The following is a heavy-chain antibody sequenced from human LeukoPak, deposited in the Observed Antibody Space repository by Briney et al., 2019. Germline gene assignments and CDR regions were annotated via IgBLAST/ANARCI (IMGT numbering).Heavy chain of an antibody. CDR3: ARGRDRITKGSNWFDP. J-gene: IGHJ5*02. Sequence: SETLSLTCAVYGGSFSGYYWSWIRQPPGKGLEWIGEINHSGSTNYNPSLKSRVTISVDTSKNQFSLKLSSVTAADTAVYYCARGRDRITKGSNWFDPWGQGTLVTVSS. CDR1: GGSFSGYY. V-gene: IGHV4-34*01. D-gene: IGHD3-16*01. CDR2: INHSGST.